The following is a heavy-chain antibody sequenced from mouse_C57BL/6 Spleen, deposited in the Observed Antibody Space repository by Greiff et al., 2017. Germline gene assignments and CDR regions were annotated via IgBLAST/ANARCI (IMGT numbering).Heavy chain of an antibody. J-gene: IGHJ3*01. D-gene: IGHD2-1*01. CDR1: GYAFSSYW. CDR2: IYPGDGDT. V-gene: IGHV1-80*01. Sequence: QVQLQQSGAELVQPGASVKISCKASGYAFSSYWMNWVKQRPGKGLEWIGQIYPGDGDTNYNGKFKGKATLTADKSSSTAYMQLSSLTSEDSAVYFCARGNYGNYEFAYWGQGTLVTVSA. CDR3: ARGNYGNYEFAY.